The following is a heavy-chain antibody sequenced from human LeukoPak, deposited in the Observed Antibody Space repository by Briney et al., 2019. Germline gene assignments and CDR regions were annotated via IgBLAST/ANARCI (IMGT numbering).Heavy chain of an antibody. V-gene: IGHV4-30-4*07. J-gene: IGHJ1*01. CDR2: VVTTGTT. D-gene: IGHD5-18*01. Sequence: PSETLSLTCAVSGGFIGSGGYSWWWVRQPPGKGLEWIGYVVTTGTTYYNPSLNGRLTISLDVSKNQLSLKLRSVTAADTAVYFCVRGVTRGYIYADWGQGTLVTVSS. CDR1: GGFIGSGGYS. CDR3: VRGVTRGYIYAD.